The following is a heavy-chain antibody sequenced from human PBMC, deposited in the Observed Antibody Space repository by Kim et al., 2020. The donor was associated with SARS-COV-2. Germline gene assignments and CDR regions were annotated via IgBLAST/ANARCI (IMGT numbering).Heavy chain of an antibody. D-gene: IGHD4-17*01. J-gene: IGHJ5*02. CDR1: GGSISGSSYY. CDR3: ARHDYGNNWFDP. Sequence: SETLSLTCTVSGGSISGSSYYWGWIRQPPGKGLEWIGSIYYRGSTDYNPSLKSRVTISVDTSKDQFSLKLSSVTAADTAVYYCARHDYGNNWFDPWGQGTLVTVSS. V-gene: IGHV4-39*01. CDR2: IYYRGST.